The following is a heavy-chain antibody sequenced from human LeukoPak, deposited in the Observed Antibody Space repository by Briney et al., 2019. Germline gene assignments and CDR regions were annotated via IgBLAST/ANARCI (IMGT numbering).Heavy chain of an antibody. D-gene: IGHD3-22*01. J-gene: IGHJ4*02. CDR1: GYSFTSYW. Sequence: GESLKISCKGSGYSFTSYWIGWVRQMPGKGLEWMGIIYPGDSDTRYSPSFQGQVTISADKSISTAYLQWSSLKASDTAMYYCAGHSPYYYDSSGYALSDPSTHFDYWGQGTLVTVSS. CDR3: AGHSPYYYDSSGYALSDPSTHFDY. CDR2: IYPGDSDT. V-gene: IGHV5-51*01.